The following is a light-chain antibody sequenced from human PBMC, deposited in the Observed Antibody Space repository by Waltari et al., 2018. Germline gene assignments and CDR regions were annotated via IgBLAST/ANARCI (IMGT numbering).Light chain of an antibody. V-gene: IGKV1-33*01. CDR3: QQYDNVPR. CDR2: DVS. J-gene: IGKJ4*01. Sequence: DIQMTQSPSSLSASVGDRVTITCHASQDISHYLNWYQQKRGRAPKLLISDVSNLQRGVPSRFSGSGSGTDFTFTISSLQPEDIATYYCQQYDNVPRFGGGNKGE. CDR1: QDISHY.